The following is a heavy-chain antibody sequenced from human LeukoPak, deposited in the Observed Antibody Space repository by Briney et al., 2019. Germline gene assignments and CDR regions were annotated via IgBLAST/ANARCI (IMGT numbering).Heavy chain of an antibody. Sequence: GGSLRLSCAASGFTFSSYWMSWVRQAPGKGLEWVANIKQDGSEKYYVDSVKGRFTISRDNAKNSLYLQMNSLRAEDTALYYCARDDYGDYVGQYYFDYWGQGTLVTVSS. CDR1: GFTFSSYW. CDR2: IKQDGSEK. J-gene: IGHJ4*02. D-gene: IGHD4-17*01. CDR3: ARDDYGDYVGQYYFDY. V-gene: IGHV3-7*03.